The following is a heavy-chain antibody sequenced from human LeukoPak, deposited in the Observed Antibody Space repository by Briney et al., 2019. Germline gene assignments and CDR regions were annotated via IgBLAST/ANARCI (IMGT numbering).Heavy chain of an antibody. CDR1: GFTFSSYA. V-gene: IGHV3-23*01. CDR3: AKLHASAYYYNWFDP. Sequence: GGSLRLSCAASGFTFSSYAMSWVRQAPGKGLEWVSIISDSGGSTYYADSVKGRFTISRDNSKNTLYLQMNSLRAEDTAVYYCAKLHASAYYYNWFDPWGQGTQVTVSS. J-gene: IGHJ5*02. CDR2: ISDSGGST. D-gene: IGHD3-22*01.